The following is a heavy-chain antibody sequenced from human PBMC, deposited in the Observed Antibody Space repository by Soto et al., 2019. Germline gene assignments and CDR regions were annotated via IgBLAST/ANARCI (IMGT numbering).Heavy chain of an antibody. CDR3: AHSLRTAASGPNWCDT. J-gene: IGHJ5*02. V-gene: IGHV2-5*01. CDR1: GFALITSGVC. CDR2: IYCNDDK. Sequence: QITLKESGPTLVKPTQTLTLTCTFSGFALITSGVCVGWIRQPPDKALEWLALIYCNDDKRYSPSLKSRRTITKDTSNTHVVLTMANMDPVDTATYYCAHSLRTAASGPNWCDTWGKGTLVTVSS. D-gene: IGHD6-13*01.